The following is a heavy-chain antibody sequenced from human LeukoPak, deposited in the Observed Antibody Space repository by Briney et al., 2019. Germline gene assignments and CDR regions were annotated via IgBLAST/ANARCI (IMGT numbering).Heavy chain of an antibody. CDR3: ATVYSSSWSGGTDFDY. Sequence: SETLSLTCTVSGGSISSSSYYWGWIRQPPGKGLEWIGSIYYSGSTYYNPSLESRVTISVDTSKNQFSLKLSSVTAADTAVYYCATVYSSSWSGGTDFDYWGQGTLVTVSS. CDR1: GGSISSSSYY. CDR2: IYYSGST. V-gene: IGHV4-39*01. J-gene: IGHJ4*02. D-gene: IGHD6-13*01.